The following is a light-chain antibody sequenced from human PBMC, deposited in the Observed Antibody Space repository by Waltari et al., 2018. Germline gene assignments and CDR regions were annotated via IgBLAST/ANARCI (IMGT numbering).Light chain of an antibody. CDR3: QQLKSYPRT. J-gene: IGKJ2*02. Sequence: DIQLTQSPSFLSASVGDRVTITCRSSQGIITYLALYQQRPGTAPNVLIHGASPLQSGVPSRFGGSGSETEFTLTITSLQPEDFGTYYCQQLKSYPRTFGQGTKLEIK. CDR1: QGIITY. V-gene: IGKV1-9*01. CDR2: GAS.